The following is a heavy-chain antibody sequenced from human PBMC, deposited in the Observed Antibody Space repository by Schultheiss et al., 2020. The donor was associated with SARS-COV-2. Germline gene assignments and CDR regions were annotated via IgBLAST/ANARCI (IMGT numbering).Heavy chain of an antibody. CDR3: ARGYSGYDHYYYGMDV. CDR1: GFTFSSYG. V-gene: IGHV3-48*04. CDR2: ISSSGSTI. Sequence: GGSLRLSCAASGFTFSSYGMHWVRQAPGKGLEWVSYISSSGSTIYYADSVKGRFTISRDNAKNSLYLQMNSLRAEDTAVYYCARGYSGYDHYYYGMDVWGQGTTVTVSS. D-gene: IGHD5-12*01. J-gene: IGHJ6*02.